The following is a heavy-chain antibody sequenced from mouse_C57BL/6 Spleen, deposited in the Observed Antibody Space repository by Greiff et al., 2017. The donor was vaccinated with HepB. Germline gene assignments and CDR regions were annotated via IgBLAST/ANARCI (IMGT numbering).Heavy chain of an antibody. CDR3: ARVYYGSSSYYAMDY. CDR1: GYSITSGYY. D-gene: IGHD1-1*01. Sequence: EVHLVESGPGLVKPSQSLSLTCSVTGYSITSGYYWNWIRQFPGNKLEWMGYISYDGSNNYNPSLKNRISITRDTSKNQFFLKLNSVTTEDTATYYCARVYYGSSSYYAMDYWGQGTSVTVSS. J-gene: IGHJ4*01. CDR2: ISYDGSN. V-gene: IGHV3-6*01.